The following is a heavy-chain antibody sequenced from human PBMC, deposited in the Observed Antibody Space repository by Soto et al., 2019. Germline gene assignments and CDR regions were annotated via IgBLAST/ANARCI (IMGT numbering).Heavy chain of an antibody. CDR1: GFTFGDYA. Sequence: GGSLRLSCTASGFTFGDYAMSWFRQAPGKGLEWVGFIRSKAYGGTTEYAASVKGRFTISRDDSKSIAYLQMNSPKTEDTAVHYCTRLGMYYYDSSGYPPWDYYYYGMDVWGQGTTVTVSS. V-gene: IGHV3-49*03. J-gene: IGHJ6*02. CDR2: IRSKAYGGTT. D-gene: IGHD3-22*01. CDR3: TRLGMYYYDSSGYPPWDYYYYGMDV.